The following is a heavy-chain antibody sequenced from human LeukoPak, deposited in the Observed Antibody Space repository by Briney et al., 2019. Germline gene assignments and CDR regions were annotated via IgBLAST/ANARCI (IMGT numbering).Heavy chain of an antibody. J-gene: IGHJ4*02. Sequence: GGSLRLSCAASGFTFSSYAMNWVRQAPGKGLEWVSSINNVGSHIYYADSVKGRFTISRDNAKNSLYLQMNSLRAEDTAVYYCARRVRFGEILYDYWGQGTLVTVSS. CDR1: GFTFSSYA. CDR3: ARRVRFGEILYDY. V-gene: IGHV3-21*01. D-gene: IGHD3-10*01. CDR2: INNVGSHI.